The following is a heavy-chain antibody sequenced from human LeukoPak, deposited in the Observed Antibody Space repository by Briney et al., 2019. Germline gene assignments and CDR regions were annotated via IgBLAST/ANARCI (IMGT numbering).Heavy chain of an antibody. CDR1: GLTIGSRY. D-gene: IGHD1-26*01. Sequence: PGGSLRLSCVASGLTIGSRYMNWVRQAPGKGLEWVSGTSDRGDYTYYADSVKGRFTISRDNSKNTLYLQMNSLRAEDTALYFCAKKAQYNGNYPLDYWGQGTLVTVSS. CDR3: AKKAQYNGNYPLDY. J-gene: IGHJ4*02. V-gene: IGHV3-23*01. CDR2: TSDRGDYT.